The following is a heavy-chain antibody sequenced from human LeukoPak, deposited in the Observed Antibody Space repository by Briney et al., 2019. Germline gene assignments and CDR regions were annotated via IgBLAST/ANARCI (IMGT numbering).Heavy chain of an antibody. J-gene: IGHJ4*02. CDR3: ARDQYYDSSGYFPVDY. CDR2: ISSSGSTI. D-gene: IGHD3-22*01. CDR1: GFTFSDYY. V-gene: IGHV3-11*04. Sequence: GGSLRLSCAASGFTFSDYYMSWIRQAPGKGLEWVSYISSSGSTIYYADSVKGRFTISRDNAKNSLYLQMNSLRAEDTAVYYCARDQYYDSSGYFPVDYWGQGTLVTVSS.